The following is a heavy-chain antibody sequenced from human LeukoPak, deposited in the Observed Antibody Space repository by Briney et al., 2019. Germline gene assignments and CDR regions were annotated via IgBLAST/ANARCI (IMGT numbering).Heavy chain of an antibody. D-gene: IGHD4-17*01. CDR2: ISPIGGTA. V-gene: IGHV1-69*06. J-gene: IGHJ6*03. Sequence: GASVKVSCKASGGTFSSYAISWVRQAPGQGLEWMGGISPIGGTANYAEKVQGRVTITADKSTSTAYMELSNLKSEDKAVYYCARATYGDYGGDYYYYYMDVWGKGTTVTISS. CDR1: GGTFSSYA. CDR3: ARATYGDYGGDYYYYYMDV.